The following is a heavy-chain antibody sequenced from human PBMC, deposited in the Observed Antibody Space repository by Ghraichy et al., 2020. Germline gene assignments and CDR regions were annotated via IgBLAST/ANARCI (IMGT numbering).Heavy chain of an antibody. CDR1: GFTFRRFD. V-gene: IGHV3-64D*06. J-gene: IGHJ4*02. CDR3: VRSATYSGVLDIGY. Sequence: GGSLRLSCSASGFTFRRFDLYWVRQALGKGLEYVSGISYNVVDTYYAEFVKVRFIFSRDNAMTTLDLQMNSLRTEDTAVYYCVRSATYSGVLDIGYWGRGVLVTVS. CDR2: ISYNVVDT. D-gene: IGHD5-12*01.